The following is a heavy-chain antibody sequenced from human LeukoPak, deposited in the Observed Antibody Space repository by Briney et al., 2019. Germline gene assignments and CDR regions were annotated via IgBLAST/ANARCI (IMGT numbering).Heavy chain of an antibody. D-gene: IGHD6-13*01. CDR3: ASTIAAAGNFDP. Sequence: ASVKVSCKASGYTFTSYDINWVRQATGQGLEWMGWMNPNSGNTGYAQKFQGRVTITRNTSISTAYMELSSLRSEDTAAYYCASTIAAAGNFDPWGQGTLVTVSS. J-gene: IGHJ5*02. CDR1: GYTFTSYD. V-gene: IGHV1-8*03. CDR2: MNPNSGNT.